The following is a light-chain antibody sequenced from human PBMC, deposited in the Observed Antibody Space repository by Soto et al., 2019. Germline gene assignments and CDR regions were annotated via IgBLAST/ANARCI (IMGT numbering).Light chain of an antibody. Sequence: DIQMTQSPSSLSASVGDRVTITCRATQSINIYLNWYQHKSGEAPKLLIYAASSLQRGVPSRFSGSGSGTDFSLTISSLQPEDFATFYCQQSYSTRGSTFGQGTKLEIK. CDR3: QQSYSTRGST. CDR1: QSINIY. CDR2: AAS. J-gene: IGKJ2*01. V-gene: IGKV1-39*01.